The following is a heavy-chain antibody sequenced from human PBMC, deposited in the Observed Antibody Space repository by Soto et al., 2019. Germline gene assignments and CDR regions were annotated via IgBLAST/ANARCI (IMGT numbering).Heavy chain of an antibody. V-gene: IGHV3-23*01. CDR1: GFTFNNYA. Sequence: GGSLRLSCAASGFTFNNYAMNWVRQAPGKGLEWVATISATGGSTYYADSVKGRFTISRDNSKNTLYLQMNGLRVEDTAVYYCAKDRLAGNFDYWGQESQVTLSS. CDR3: AKDRLAGNFDY. J-gene: IGHJ4*02. CDR2: ISATGGST.